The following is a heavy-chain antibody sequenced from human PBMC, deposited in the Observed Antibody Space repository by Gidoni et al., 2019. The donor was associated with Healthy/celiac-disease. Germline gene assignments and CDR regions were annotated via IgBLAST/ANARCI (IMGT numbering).Heavy chain of an antibody. V-gene: IGHV4-34*01. D-gene: IGHD1-1*01. CDR2: INHGGST. J-gene: IGHJ4*02. CDR1: GGSFRGYY. Sequence: QVQLQQWGAGLLKPSETLSLTCAVYGGSFRGYYWSWIRQPPGKGLEWIGEINHGGSTNYKPSLKSRVTISVDTSKNQCSLKLNSVTAADTAVYYCARDRVTRYDFDYWGQGTLVTVSS. CDR3: ARDRVTRYDFDY.